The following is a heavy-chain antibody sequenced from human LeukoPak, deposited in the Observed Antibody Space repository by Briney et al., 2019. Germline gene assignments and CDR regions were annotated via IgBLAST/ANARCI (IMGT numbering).Heavy chain of an antibody. Sequence: SETLSLTCTVSGGSISSSSYYWGWIRQPPGKGLEWIGSIYYSGSTYYNPSLKSRVTISVDTSKNQFSLKLSSVTAAETAVYYCARSWPGTTYFDYWGQGTLVTVSS. CDR3: ARSWPGTTYFDY. V-gene: IGHV4-39*01. CDR2: IYYSGST. CDR1: GGSISSSSYY. D-gene: IGHD3-10*01. J-gene: IGHJ4*02.